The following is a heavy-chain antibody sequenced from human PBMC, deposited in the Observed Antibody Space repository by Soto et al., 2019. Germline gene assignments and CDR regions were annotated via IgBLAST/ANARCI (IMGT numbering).Heavy chain of an antibody. J-gene: IGHJ5*01. D-gene: IGHD7-27*01. CDR3: ARGRYCLTGRCFPNWFDS. Sequence: SETLSRTCSVSGDSISNLDYFWAWIRQPPGQALEYIGYIYKSATTYYNPSFESRVAISVDTSKSQFSLNVTSVTAADTAVYFCARGRYCLTGRCFPNWFDSWGQGALVTVSS. V-gene: IGHV4-30-4*01. CDR1: GDSISNLDYF. CDR2: IYKSATT.